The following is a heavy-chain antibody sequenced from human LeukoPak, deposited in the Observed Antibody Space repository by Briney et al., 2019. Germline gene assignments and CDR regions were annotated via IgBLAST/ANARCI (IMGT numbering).Heavy chain of an antibody. J-gene: IGHJ4*02. CDR1: GFTFSSYS. D-gene: IGHD1-26*01. CDR2: ISSSSCI. CDR3: ARGYSGSYDHFDY. Sequence: PGGSLRLSCAASGFTFSSYSMNWVRQAPGKGLEWVSSISSSSCIYYADSVKGRFTISRDNAKNSLYLQMSSLRAEDTAVYYCARGYSGSYDHFDYWGQGTLVTVSS. V-gene: IGHV3-21*01.